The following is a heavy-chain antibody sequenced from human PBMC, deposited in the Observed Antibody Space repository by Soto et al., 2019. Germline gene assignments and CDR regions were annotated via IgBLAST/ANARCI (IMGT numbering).Heavy chain of an antibody. V-gene: IGHV4-39*01. J-gene: IGHJ4*02. CDR2: IYYSGRT. CDR3: ARHGGEGIVITLGEVIPRVAFDS. D-gene: IGHD3-16*01. CDR1: GGSISSSSYY. Sequence: PSETLSLACTVSGGSISSSSYYWGWIRQPPGKGLEWIGSIYYSGRTYYNPSLKSRVTISADTSKKQFSLKLTSVTAADTAIYYCARHGGEGIVITLGEVIPRVAFDSWGQGTVVTVSS.